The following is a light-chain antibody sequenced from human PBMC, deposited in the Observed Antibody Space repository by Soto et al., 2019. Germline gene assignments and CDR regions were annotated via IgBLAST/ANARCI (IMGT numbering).Light chain of an antibody. V-gene: IGKV3-20*01. CDR2: GAS. J-gene: IGKJ1*01. CDR3: QQYGSSPWT. Sequence: SVLTPAPATLSLSPGERPTLSCRARQSVSSSYLAWYQQKPGQAPRLLIYGASSRATGIPSRFSGSGSGTDFTLTISRLEPEDFAVYYCQQYGSSPWTFGQGTKVDIK. CDR1: QSVSSSY.